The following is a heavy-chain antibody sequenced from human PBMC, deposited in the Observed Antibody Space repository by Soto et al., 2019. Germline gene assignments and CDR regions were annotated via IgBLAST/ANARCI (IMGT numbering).Heavy chain of an antibody. CDR1: GGSISSGGYY. V-gene: IGHV4-31*03. J-gene: IGHJ6*02. D-gene: IGHD2-2*01. CDR2: IYYSGST. CDR3: ARDLIVVVPAAPGLYYYYGMDV. Sequence: TLSLTCTVSGGSISSGGYYWSWIRQRPGKGLEWIGYIYYSGSTYYNPSLKSRVTISVDTSKNQFSLKLSSVTAADTAVYYCARDLIVVVPAAPGLYYYYGMDVWGQGTTVTVSS.